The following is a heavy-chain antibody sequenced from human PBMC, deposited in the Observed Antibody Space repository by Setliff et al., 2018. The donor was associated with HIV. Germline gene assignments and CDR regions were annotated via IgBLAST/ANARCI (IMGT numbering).Heavy chain of an antibody. J-gene: IGHJ3*02. CDR2: VIPIFGSI. Sequence: SVKVSCKASGGTFSNYAISWVRQAPGQGLEWMGGVIPIFGSINYAQKFQGRVTITTDESTSTAYMELSSLRSEDTAVYYCATPKLSLTYYYDSSGWEDAFDIWGQGTMVTV. D-gene: IGHD3-22*01. CDR1: GGTFSNYA. V-gene: IGHV1-69*05. CDR3: ATPKLSLTYYYDSSGWEDAFDI.